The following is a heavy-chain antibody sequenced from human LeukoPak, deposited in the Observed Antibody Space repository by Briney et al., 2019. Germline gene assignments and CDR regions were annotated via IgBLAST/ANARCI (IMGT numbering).Heavy chain of an antibody. D-gene: IGHD4-23*01. J-gene: IGHJ4*02. V-gene: IGHV3-30*18. CDR2: ISYDGSDK. CDR1: GFSFNIYG. CDR3: TKAEGRLRWLDY. Sequence: GGSLRLSCAVSGFSFNIYGMHWVRQAPGKGLEWVAVISYDGSDKYYVDSVKGRFIISRDNSKNSLYLQMNSLRAEDTAVYYCTKAEGRLRWLDYWGQGTLVTVSS.